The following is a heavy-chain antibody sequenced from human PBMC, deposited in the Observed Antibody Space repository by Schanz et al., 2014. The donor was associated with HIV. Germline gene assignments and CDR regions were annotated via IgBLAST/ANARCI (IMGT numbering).Heavy chain of an antibody. J-gene: IGHJ2*01. CDR2: INPNSGGT. CDR1: GYTFTGYY. D-gene: IGHD3-22*01. V-gene: IGHV1-2*02. CDR3: AMGTDYYDSSAYYRVGLWYFDL. Sequence: QVQLVQSGAEVKKPGASVKVSCKASGYTFTGYYMHWVRQAPGQGLEWMGWINPNSGGTNYAQKFQGRVTMTRDTSISTAYMELRRLRYDDTAVYYCAMGTDYYDSSAYYRVGLWYFDLWGRGTLVTVSS.